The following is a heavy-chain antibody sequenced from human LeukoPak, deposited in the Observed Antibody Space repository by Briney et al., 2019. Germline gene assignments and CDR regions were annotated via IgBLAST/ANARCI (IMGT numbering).Heavy chain of an antibody. D-gene: IGHD3-10*01. J-gene: IGHJ4*02. V-gene: IGHV4-59*12. Sequence: SETLSLTCTVSGGSISSYYWSWIRQPPGKGLEWIGYIYHSESTYYNPSLKRRVTISVDRSKNQFSLKLSSVTTADTAVYYCARANGYYGSGIPYFDYWGQGTLVTVSS. CDR1: GGSISSYY. CDR2: IYHSEST. CDR3: ARANGYYGSGIPYFDY.